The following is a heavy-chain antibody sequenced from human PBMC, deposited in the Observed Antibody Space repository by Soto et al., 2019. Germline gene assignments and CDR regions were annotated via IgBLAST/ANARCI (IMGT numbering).Heavy chain of an antibody. Sequence: ETLSLTCTAPGDSITSIYHWAWVRQASVKVLEWVPNISYGNPSIYYSDSVKAPFSIFRDHARASLFLQMNRLRNEDTAVYYCARGVSGGRPSEFCGKGTLVTVSS. CDR2: ISYGNPSI. V-gene: IGHV3-48*02. CDR1: GDSITSIYH. CDR3: ARGVSGGRPSEF. D-gene: IGHD3-3*01. J-gene: IGHJ4*02.